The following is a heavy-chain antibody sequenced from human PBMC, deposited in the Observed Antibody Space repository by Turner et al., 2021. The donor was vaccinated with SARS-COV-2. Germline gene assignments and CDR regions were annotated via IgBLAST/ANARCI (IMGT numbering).Heavy chain of an antibody. Sequence: LHLVQPGGDGTQPVPSLKVSCKVFGYTLTELSMHWVRGAPGKGLEWMGGFGPEDGEAIYAQKFQGRVTMTEDTSTDTAYMELSRLRSEDTAVYYCATDRGYCSSPGCYRSDFDYWGQGTLVTVSS. V-gene: IGHV1-24*01. CDR3: ATDRGYCSSPGCYRSDFDY. D-gene: IGHD2-2*01. J-gene: IGHJ4*02. CDR1: GYTLTELS. CDR2: FGPEDGEA.